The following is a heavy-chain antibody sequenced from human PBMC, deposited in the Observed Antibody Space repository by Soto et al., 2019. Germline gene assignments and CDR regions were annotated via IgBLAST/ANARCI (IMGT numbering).Heavy chain of an antibody. J-gene: IGHJ6*02. CDR1: GFPFSTSA. CDR3: AKYSGSYPVYNGLSL. D-gene: IGHD1-26*01. V-gene: IGHV3-23*01. CDR2: IGASSDAA. Sequence: EVQLLESGGGLVQPGGSLRLSCAASGFPFSTSAWNWVRQAPGKGLEWVSIIGASSDAAYYAESVKGRFASSRDNSKNTLYLQMNSLRAEDTAVYYCAKYSGSYPVYNGLSLWGQGTTVTVS.